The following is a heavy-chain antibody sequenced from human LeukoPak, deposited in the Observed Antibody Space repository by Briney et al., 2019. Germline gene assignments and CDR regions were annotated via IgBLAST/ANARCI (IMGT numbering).Heavy chain of an antibody. J-gene: IGHJ4*02. CDR2: INWNGGRT. Sequence: PGGSLRLSCAASGFTFDDYGMSWVRQAPGKGPEWVSDINWNGGRTGYADSVKGRFTIPRDNAKKSLYLQMNSLRAEDTALYYCARGGGGRYLVYWGQGTLVTVSS. CDR3: ARGGGGRYLVY. CDR1: GFTFDDYG. D-gene: IGHD1-26*01. V-gene: IGHV3-20*04.